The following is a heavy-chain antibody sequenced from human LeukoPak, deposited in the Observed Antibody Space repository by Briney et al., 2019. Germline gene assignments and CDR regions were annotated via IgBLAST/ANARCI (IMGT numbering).Heavy chain of an antibody. CDR3: ARAPSEIGGYYPEYFRH. CDR1: GFTFSSYW. J-gene: IGHJ1*01. CDR2: IKSDGST. V-gene: IGHV3-74*01. D-gene: IGHD3-22*01. Sequence: GGSLRLSCAASGFTFSSYWMHWVRHAPGKGLVWVSRIKSDGSTNYADSVKGRFTISRDNVKNTVSLQMNSLRAEDTGVYYCARAPSEIGGYYPEYFRHWGQGTLVTVSS.